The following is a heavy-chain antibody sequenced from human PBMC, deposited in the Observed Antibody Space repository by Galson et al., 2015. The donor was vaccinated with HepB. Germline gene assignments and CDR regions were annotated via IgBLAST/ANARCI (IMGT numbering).Heavy chain of an antibody. V-gene: IGHV3-33*08. CDR2: IWHDGSNK. CDR1: GFTFSSYG. CDR3: ARDSPPVSYAHGKLDY. D-gene: IGHD2-2*01. J-gene: IGHJ4*02. Sequence: SLRLSCAASGFTFSSYGMHWVRQAPGKGLEWVAVIWHDGSNKYYGDSVKGRFTISRDKSKNTLYLQMNNLRTDDTAVYYCARDSPPVSYAHGKLDYWGQGTLVTGSS.